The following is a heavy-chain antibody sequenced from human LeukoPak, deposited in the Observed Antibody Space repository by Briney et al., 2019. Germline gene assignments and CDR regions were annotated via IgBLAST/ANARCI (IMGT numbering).Heavy chain of an antibody. CDR3: ARGGSYSEFDWFDP. D-gene: IGHD1-26*01. CDR2: INHSGST. Sequence: SETLSLTCAVYGGSFSGYNWTWIRQPPGKGLEWIGEINHSGSTDYNPSLKSRVTISVDTSKNQFSLKLSSVTAADTAVYYCARGGSYSEFDWFDPWGQGTLVTVSS. J-gene: IGHJ5*02. CDR1: GGSFSGYN. V-gene: IGHV4-34*01.